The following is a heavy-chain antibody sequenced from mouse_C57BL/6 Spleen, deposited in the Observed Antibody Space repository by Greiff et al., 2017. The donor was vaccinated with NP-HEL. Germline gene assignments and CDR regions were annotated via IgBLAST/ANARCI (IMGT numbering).Heavy chain of an antibody. V-gene: IGHV1-72*01. Sequence: QVQLQQPGAELVKPGASVKLSCKASGYTFTSYWMHWVKQRPGRGLEWIGRIDPNSGGTKYNEKFKSKATLTVDKPSSTAYMQLSSLTSEDSAVYYCARGGFITTVVAPFTGAMDYWGQGTSVTVSS. CDR1: GYTFTSYW. CDR3: ARGGFITTVVAPFTGAMDY. D-gene: IGHD1-1*01. J-gene: IGHJ4*01. CDR2: IDPNSGGT.